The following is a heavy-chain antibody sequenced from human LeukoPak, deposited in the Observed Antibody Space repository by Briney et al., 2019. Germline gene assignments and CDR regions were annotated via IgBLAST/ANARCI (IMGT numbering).Heavy chain of an antibody. J-gene: IGHJ6*02. CDR3: TRNSPPSYGYVYYATDV. V-gene: IGHV3-74*01. CDR1: GFTFSSYW. D-gene: IGHD5-18*01. Sequence: GGSLRLSCAASGFTFSSYWMHWVRQAPGKGLVWGSRIYSDGSSTSYADSVKGRFTISRDNAKNTLYLQMNSLRAEDTAVYYCTRNSPPSYGYVYYATDVWGQGTTVTVSS. CDR2: IYSDGSST.